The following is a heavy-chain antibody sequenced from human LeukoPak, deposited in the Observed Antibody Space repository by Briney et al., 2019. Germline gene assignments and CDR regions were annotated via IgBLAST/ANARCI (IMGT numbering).Heavy chain of an antibody. D-gene: IGHD3-10*01. Sequence: GGSLRLSCAACGFTFSSYDMHWVRQATGKGLEWVSAIGTAGDTYYPGSVKGQFTISRENAKNSLYLQMNSLRAGDTAVYYCAREKLSVRGAGFDPWGQGTLVTVSS. J-gene: IGHJ5*02. CDR3: AREKLSVRGAGFDP. V-gene: IGHV3-13*03. CDR1: GFTFSSYD. CDR2: IGTAGDT.